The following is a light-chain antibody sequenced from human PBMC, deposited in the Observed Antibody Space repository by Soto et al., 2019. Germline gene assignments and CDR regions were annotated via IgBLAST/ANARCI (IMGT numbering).Light chain of an antibody. V-gene: IGKV3-20*01. CDR3: QQYGSSPLT. CDR1: QSVSSSY. Sequence: EIVLTQSPGTLSLSPGERATLSCRASQSVSSSYLAWYQQKPGQAPRLLIYGASSRATGIPDRFSGSGSGTDLTLTIGRLEPEDFAVYYCQQYGSSPLTFGGGTKVDIK. J-gene: IGKJ4*01. CDR2: GAS.